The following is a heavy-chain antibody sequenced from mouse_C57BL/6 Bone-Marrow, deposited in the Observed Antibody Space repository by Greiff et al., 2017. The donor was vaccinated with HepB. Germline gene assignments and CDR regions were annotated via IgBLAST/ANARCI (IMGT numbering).Heavy chain of an antibody. V-gene: IGHV6-3*01. J-gene: IGHJ4*01. Sequence: EVQGVESGGGLVQPGGSMKLSCVASGFTFSNYWMNWVRQSPEKGLEWVAQIRLKSDNYATHYAESVKGRFTISRDDSKSSVYLQMNNLRAEDTGIYYCTGIYGNYAMDYWGQGTSVTVSS. CDR3: TGIYGNYAMDY. D-gene: IGHD2-1*01. CDR2: IRLKSDNYAT. CDR1: GFTFSNYW.